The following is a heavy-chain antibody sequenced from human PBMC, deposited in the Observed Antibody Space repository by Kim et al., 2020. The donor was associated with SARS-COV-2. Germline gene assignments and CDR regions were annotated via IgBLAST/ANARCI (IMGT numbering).Heavy chain of an antibody. J-gene: IGHJ4*02. CDR1: GFTFSSYA. CDR3: AKDPDGDLRFSLRYYFDY. V-gene: IGHV3-33*06. Sequence: GGSLRLSCAASGFTFSSYAMHWVRQAPGKGLEWVAVIWYDGSNKYYADSVKGRFTISRDNSKNTLYLQMNSLRAEDTAVYYCAKDPDGDLRFSLRYYFDYWGQGTLVTVSS. CDR2: IWYDGSNK. D-gene: IGHD4-17*01.